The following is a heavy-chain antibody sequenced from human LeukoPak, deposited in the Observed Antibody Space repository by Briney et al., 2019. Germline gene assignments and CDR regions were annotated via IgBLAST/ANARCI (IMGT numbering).Heavy chain of an antibody. CDR3: AKRPVVATFDY. V-gene: IGHV4-59*01. CDR2: IHYSGIT. D-gene: IGHD2-15*01. CDR1: GGSISGYY. J-gene: IGHJ4*02. Sequence: PSEILSLTCTVSGGSISGYYWSWIRQPPGKGLEWIGFIHYSGITNYNPSLKSRVTISLDMSKNQFSLRLTSVTTADTAVCYCAKRPVVATFDYWGQGTLVTVSS.